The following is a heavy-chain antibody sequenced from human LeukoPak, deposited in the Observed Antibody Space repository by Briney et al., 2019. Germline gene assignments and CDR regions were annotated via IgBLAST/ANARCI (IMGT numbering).Heavy chain of an antibody. CDR2: IYSGGST. J-gene: IGHJ6*03. Sequence: GGSLRLSCAASGFTVSSNYMSWVRQAPGKGLEWVSVIYSGGSTYYADSVKGRFTISRDNSKNTLYLQMNSLRAEDTAVYYCARVRGVQDYYYYYMDVWGKGTTVTVSS. V-gene: IGHV3-53*01. CDR3: ARVRGVQDYYYYYMDV. CDR1: GFTVSSNY. D-gene: IGHD3-10*01.